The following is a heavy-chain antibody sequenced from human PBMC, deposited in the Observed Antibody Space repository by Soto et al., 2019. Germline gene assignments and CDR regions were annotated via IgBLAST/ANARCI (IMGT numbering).Heavy chain of an antibody. CDR2: INSDGSRT. D-gene: IGHD4-4*01. CDR1: GFTFTDYW. Sequence: EVHLVESGGGLVQAGGSLRLSCAASGFTFTDYWTHWVRQAPGKGLVWVSRINSDGSRTSYADSVTGRFTISRDNAKNTVYLQMNSLRVEDTALYYCARETYRGFYFDYWGQGSLVTVSS. CDR3: ARETYRGFYFDY. V-gene: IGHV3-74*01. J-gene: IGHJ4*02.